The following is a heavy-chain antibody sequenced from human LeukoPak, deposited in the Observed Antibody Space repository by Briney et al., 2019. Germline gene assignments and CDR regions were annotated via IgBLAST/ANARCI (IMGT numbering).Heavy chain of an antibody. CDR3: TRDSGTYNWLDP. V-gene: IGHV3-73*01. CDR2: IDKEKNSYAT. Sequence: GGSLRLSCEASGFTFSGSAIHWVRQSFGKGLEWIGHIDKEKNSYATASAYAVSVEGRFTVSRDDSKNMAYLQMSGLKTEDTALYYCTRDSGTYNWLDPWGQGTLVTVSS. CDR1: GFTFSGSA. J-gene: IGHJ5*02. D-gene: IGHD1-26*01.